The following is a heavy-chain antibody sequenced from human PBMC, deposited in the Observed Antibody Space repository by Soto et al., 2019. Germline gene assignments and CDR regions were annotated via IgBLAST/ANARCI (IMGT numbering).Heavy chain of an antibody. CDR3: ARGRYGDY. Sequence: QVPLVQSGAEVKKPGASVKVSCKGSGYGFTTYCITWVRQAPGQGLEWMAWISAHNGNTNYAQKLQGRVTVTRDTSTSTAYMELRSLRSDDTAVYYCARGRYGDYWGQGALVTVSS. J-gene: IGHJ4*02. D-gene: IGHD1-1*01. CDR2: ISAHNGNT. CDR1: GYGFTTYC. V-gene: IGHV1-18*01.